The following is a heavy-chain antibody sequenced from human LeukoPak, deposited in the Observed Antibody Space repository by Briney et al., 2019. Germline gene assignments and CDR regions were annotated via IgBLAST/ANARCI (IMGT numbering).Heavy chain of an antibody. CDR3: AREGVAISVIIVNRFDP. D-gene: IGHD1-14*01. J-gene: IGHJ5*02. CDR2: INPNTGDT. CDR1: GYTFTGYH. Sequence: ASVKVSCKASGYTFTGYHMHWVRQAPGQGLEWMGWINPNTGDTNYAQKFQGRVTMTRDASISTAYMELSRLRSDDTAIYYCAREGVAISVIIVNRFDPWGQGTLVTVSS. V-gene: IGHV1-2*02.